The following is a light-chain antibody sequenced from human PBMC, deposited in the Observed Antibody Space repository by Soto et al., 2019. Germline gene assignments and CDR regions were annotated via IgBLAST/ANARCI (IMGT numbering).Light chain of an antibody. Sequence: EIVLTQSPATLSLSPGERATLSCRASQSVSRYLAWYQQKPGQTPRLLIYDASNRATGIPARFSGSGSGTDFTLTISSLEPEDFAVYYCQQRGNWPPITFGQGTRLEIK. CDR2: DAS. J-gene: IGKJ5*01. CDR1: QSVSRY. CDR3: QQRGNWPPIT. V-gene: IGKV3-11*01.